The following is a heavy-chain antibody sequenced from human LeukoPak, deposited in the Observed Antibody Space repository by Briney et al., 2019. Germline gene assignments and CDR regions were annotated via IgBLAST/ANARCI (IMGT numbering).Heavy chain of an antibody. V-gene: IGHV3-43D*03. D-gene: IGHD3-10*01. CDR2: IKWNGGST. J-gene: IGHJ4*02. CDR3: AKDMAAYYYASGNIDY. CDR1: GFTFDDYG. Sequence: GGSLRLSCAASGFTFDDYGMSWVRQAPGKGLEWVSNIKWNGGSTYYADSVKGRFTISRDNSKNSLYLQMNGLRAEDTALYYCAKDMAAYYYASGNIDYWGQGTLVTVSS.